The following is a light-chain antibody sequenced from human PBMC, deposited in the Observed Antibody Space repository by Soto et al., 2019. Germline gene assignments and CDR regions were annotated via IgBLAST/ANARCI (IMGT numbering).Light chain of an antibody. V-gene: IGKV3-15*01. Sequence: EIVMTQSPATLSVSPGEGATVSFSASQSVSSHLAWYQQKPGQAPRLLFYAASTRATGIPARFSGSGSGTEFTLTISSLQSEDFAVYYCQHYHGWPITFGQGTRLEIK. CDR3: QHYHGWPIT. J-gene: IGKJ5*01. CDR1: QSVSSH. CDR2: AAS.